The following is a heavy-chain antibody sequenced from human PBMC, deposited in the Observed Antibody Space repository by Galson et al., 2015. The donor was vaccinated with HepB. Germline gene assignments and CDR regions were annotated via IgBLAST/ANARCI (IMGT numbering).Heavy chain of an antibody. Sequence: SVKVSCKASGYTFTGYYMHWVRQAPGQGLEWMGRINPNSGGTNYAQKFQGRVTMTRDTSISTAYMELSRLRSDDTAVYYCAVGFYDILTGYQNWFDPWGQGTLVTVSS. D-gene: IGHD3-9*01. CDR2: INPNSGGT. J-gene: IGHJ5*02. V-gene: IGHV1-2*06. CDR3: AVGFYDILTGYQNWFDP. CDR1: GYTFTGYY.